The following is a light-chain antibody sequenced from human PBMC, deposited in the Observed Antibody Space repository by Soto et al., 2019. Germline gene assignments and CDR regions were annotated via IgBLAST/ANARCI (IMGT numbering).Light chain of an antibody. Sequence: QSVLTQPRSVSGSPVLSVTISCTGTNRDVGGYNYVSWFQQLPGRAPKLMIYDDTKRPSGVPDRFSASKSGNTASLTISGLQAEDEAAYYCCSYAGDSWVFGGGTKVTVL. CDR3: CSYAGDSWV. CDR1: NRDVGGYNY. J-gene: IGLJ3*02. V-gene: IGLV2-11*01. CDR2: DDT.